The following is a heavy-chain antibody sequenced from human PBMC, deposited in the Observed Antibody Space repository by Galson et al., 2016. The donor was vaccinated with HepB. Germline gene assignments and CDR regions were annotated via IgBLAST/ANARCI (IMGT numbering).Heavy chain of an antibody. V-gene: IGHV3-73*01. CDR2: IKRKPNNYAT. J-gene: IGHJ4*02. CDR1: GFTFSDTA. Sequence: SLRLSCAASGFTFSDTAMHWVRQVSGKGLEWVGLIKRKPNNYATVYGASVTGRFTISRDDSKNTAYLQMDSLKTEDTAVYYCSRTFDGSAYLFPDFDNWGQGTLVTVSS. CDR3: SRTFDGSAYLFPDFDN. D-gene: IGHD3-22*01.